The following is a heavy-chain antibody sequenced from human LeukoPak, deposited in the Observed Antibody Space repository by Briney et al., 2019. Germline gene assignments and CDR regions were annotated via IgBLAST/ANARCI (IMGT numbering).Heavy chain of an antibody. CDR1: GGSISSYY. J-gene: IGHJ4*02. Sequence: SETLSLTCTVSGGSISSYYWSWIRQPAGKGLEWIGRIYTSGSTNYNPSLKSRVTMSVDTSKNQFSPKLSSVTAADTAVYYCAREAGRDAILTGYYPIDYWGQGTLVTVSS. V-gene: IGHV4-4*07. CDR2: IYTSGST. CDR3: AREAGRDAILTGYYPIDY. D-gene: IGHD3-9*01.